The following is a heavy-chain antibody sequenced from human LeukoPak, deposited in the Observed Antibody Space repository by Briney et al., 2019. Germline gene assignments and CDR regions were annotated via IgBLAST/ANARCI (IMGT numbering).Heavy chain of an antibody. Sequence: GESLKISCKGSGYNFTDYWIGWVRQMPGKGLEWMGIIYPGDSETRYSPSFQGQVTISADKSISTAYLQWSSLKASDTAMYYCARQPSTIVRGVIMTYWYFDLWGRGTLVTVSS. D-gene: IGHD3-10*01. CDR1: GYNFTDYW. CDR2: IYPGDSET. J-gene: IGHJ2*01. CDR3: ARQPSTIVRGVIMTYWYFDL. V-gene: IGHV5-51*01.